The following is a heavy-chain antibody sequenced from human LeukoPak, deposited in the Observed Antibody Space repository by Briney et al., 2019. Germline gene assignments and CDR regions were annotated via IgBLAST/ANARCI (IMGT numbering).Heavy chain of an antibody. CDR2: INPSGGST. D-gene: IGHD2-21*01. V-gene: IGHV1-46*01. CDR1: GYTFTSYY. CDR3: ARVGVSSWYAH. J-gene: IGHJ5*02. Sequence: ASVNVSYKASGYTFTSYYMHWVRQAPGQGLEWMGIINPSGGSTSYAQKFQGRVTMTRDTSTSTVYMELSSLRSEDTAVYYCARVGVSSWYAHWGQGTLVTVSS.